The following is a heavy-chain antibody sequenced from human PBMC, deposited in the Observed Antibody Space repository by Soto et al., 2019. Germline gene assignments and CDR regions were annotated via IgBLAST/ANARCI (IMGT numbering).Heavy chain of an antibody. CDR2: INAGNGNT. Sequence: VSVKVSCKASGYTFTSYGISWVRQAPGQRLEWMGWINAGNGNTKYSQKFQGRVTITRDTSTSTAYMELSSLRSEDTAVYYCARTPNYYDMDVWGQGTTVTVSS. CDR1: GYTFTSYG. D-gene: IGHD3-10*01. V-gene: IGHV1-3*01. CDR3: ARTPNYYDMDV. J-gene: IGHJ6*02.